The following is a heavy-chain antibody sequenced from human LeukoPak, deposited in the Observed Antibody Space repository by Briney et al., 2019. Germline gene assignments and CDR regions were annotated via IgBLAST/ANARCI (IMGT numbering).Heavy chain of an antibody. Sequence: GGSLRLSCAASGITVSSNYMSWVHQAPGKGLEWVSGISGSGGIIYYADSVKGRFTISRDNSKNTVYLQMNSPRAEDTAVYYCANFKGGVFDYWGQGTLVTVSS. D-gene: IGHD3-16*01. CDR2: ISGSGGII. V-gene: IGHV3-23*01. CDR1: GITVSSNY. CDR3: ANFKGGVFDY. J-gene: IGHJ4*02.